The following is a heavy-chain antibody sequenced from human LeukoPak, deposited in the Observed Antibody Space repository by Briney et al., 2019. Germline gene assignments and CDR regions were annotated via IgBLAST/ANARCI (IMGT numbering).Heavy chain of an antibody. V-gene: IGHV1-24*01. CDR1: GYTLSELS. D-gene: IGHD1-26*01. J-gene: IGHJ4*02. CDR2: FDVAETDT. Sequence: ASVKVSCKVSGYTLSELSMHWVRQSPGKGLEWMGGFDVAETDTIYAQKFQGRVTMTEDTSTDTAYMELNSLSSEDTAVYYCARDSRWYSGSSYYFDYWGQGTLVTVSS. CDR3: ARDSRWYSGSSYYFDY.